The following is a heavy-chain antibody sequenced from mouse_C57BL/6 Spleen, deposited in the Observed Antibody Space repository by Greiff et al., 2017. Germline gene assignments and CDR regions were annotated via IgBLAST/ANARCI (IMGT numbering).Heavy chain of an antibody. V-gene: IGHV5-17*01. D-gene: IGHD1-1*01. CDR2: ISSGSSTI. CDR1: GFTFSDYG. J-gene: IGHJ4*01. CDR3: AREYYYGSSGPYAMDY. Sequence: EVQLVESGGGLVKPGGSLKLSCAASGFTFSDYGMHWVRQAPEKGLEWVAYISSGSSTIYYADTVKGRFTISRDNAKNTLFLQMTSLRSEDTAMYYCAREYYYGSSGPYAMDYWGQGTSVTVSS.